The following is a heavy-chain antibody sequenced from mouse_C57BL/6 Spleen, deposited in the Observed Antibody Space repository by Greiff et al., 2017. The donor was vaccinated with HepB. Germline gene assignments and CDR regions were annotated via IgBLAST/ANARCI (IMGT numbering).Heavy chain of an antibody. D-gene: IGHD1-1*01. CDR2: IYPGDGDT. CDR3: ARGEDGSSYFDY. CDR1: GYAFSSYW. J-gene: IGHJ2*01. V-gene: IGHV1-80*01. Sequence: QVQLKESGAELVKPGASVKISCKASGYAFSSYWMNWVKQRPGKGLEWIGQIYPGDGDTNYNGKFKGKATLTADKSSSTAYMQLSSLTSVDSAVYFCARGEDGSSYFDYWGQGTTLTVSS.